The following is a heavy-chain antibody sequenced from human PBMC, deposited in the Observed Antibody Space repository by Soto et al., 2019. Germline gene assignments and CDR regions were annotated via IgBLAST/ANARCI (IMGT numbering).Heavy chain of an antibody. V-gene: IGHV3-48*02. CDR2: ISSSSSTI. J-gene: IGHJ4*02. Sequence: VQLVESGGGLVQPGGSLRLSCAASGFTFSSYSMNWVRQAPGKGLEWVSYISSSSSTIYYADSVKGRFTISRDNAKNSLYLQMNSLRDEDTAVYYCARDRNSFWSGYSDYWGQGTLVTVSS. CDR3: ARDRNSFWSGYSDY. CDR1: GFTFSSYS. D-gene: IGHD3-3*01.